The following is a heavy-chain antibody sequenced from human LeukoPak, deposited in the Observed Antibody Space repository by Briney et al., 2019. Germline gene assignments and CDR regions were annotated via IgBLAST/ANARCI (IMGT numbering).Heavy chain of an antibody. CDR3: AKDIRYSSGWCSLDY. J-gene: IGHJ4*02. CDR1: GFTFDDYA. Sequence: GRSLRLSCAASGFTFDDYAMHWVRQAPGKGLEWVSGISWNSGSIGYADSVKGRFIISRDNAKNSLYLQMNSLRAEDTALYYCAKDIRYSSGWCSLDYWGQGTLVTVSS. CDR2: ISWNSGSI. D-gene: IGHD6-19*01. V-gene: IGHV3-9*01.